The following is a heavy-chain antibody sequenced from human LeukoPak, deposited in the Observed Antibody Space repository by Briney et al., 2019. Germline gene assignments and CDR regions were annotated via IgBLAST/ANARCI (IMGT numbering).Heavy chain of an antibody. D-gene: IGHD5-18*01. V-gene: IGHV1-18*01. J-gene: IGHJ4*02. CDR3: ARERYSYGAFDY. CDR1: GYTFTSYG. Sequence: ASVKVSCKASGYTFTSYGISWVRQAPGQGLEWMGWISAYNGNTNYAQKLRGRVTMTTDTSTSTAYMELRSLRSDDTAVYYCARERYSYGAFDYWGQGTLVTVSS. CDR2: ISAYNGNT.